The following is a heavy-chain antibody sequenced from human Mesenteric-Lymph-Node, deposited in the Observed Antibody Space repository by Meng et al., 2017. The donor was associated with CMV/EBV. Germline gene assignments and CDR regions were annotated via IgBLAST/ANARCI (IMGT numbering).Heavy chain of an antibody. CDR2: ISWNSDSI. Sequence: GESLKISCAASGFTFSSYWMSWVRQAPGKGLEWVSSISWNSDSIGYADSVKGRFTISRDNAKNSLSLQMNSLRPEDTAFYYCARDRTIVGASYGMDVWGQGTTVTVSS. D-gene: IGHD1-26*01. CDR1: GFTFSSYW. V-gene: IGHV3-20*04. CDR3: ARDRTIVGASYGMDV. J-gene: IGHJ6*02.